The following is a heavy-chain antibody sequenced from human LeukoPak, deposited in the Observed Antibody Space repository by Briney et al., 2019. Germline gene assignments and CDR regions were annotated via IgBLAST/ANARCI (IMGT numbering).Heavy chain of an antibody. J-gene: IGHJ4*02. Sequence: SETLSLTCTVSGYSISSSSYYWGWIRQPPGEGLEWIGSIYHSGSTYYNPSLKSRVTISVDTSKNQFSLKLSSVTAADTAVYYCARGTLYSGWSYYFDYWGQGSQVTVSS. V-gene: IGHV4-39*07. CDR3: ARGTLYSGWSYYFDY. CDR1: GYSISSSSYY. D-gene: IGHD6-19*01. CDR2: IYHSGST.